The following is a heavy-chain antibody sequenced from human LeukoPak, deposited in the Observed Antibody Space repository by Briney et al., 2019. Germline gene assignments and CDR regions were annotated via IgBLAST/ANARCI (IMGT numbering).Heavy chain of an antibody. V-gene: IGHV1-2*02. CDR2: INTNSGVT. CDR1: GYTFTSYY. J-gene: IGHJ6*03. Sequence: ASVKVSCKASGYTFTSYYMHWVRQDPGQRLEWMGWINTNSGVTNYAQKLQGRVTITRDTSIDTAYMQLSRLRSDDTAVYYCAKDRYGDYEAPFHYYMDAWGRGTTVTVSS. D-gene: IGHD5-12*01. CDR3: AKDRYGDYEAPFHYYMDA.